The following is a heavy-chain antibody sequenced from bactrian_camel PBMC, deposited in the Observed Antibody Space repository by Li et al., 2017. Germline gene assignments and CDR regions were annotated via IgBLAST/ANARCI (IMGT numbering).Heavy chain of an antibody. CDR3: RLEVLTVTPSYLYVTLL. CDR2: IYIAFRPDDQRT. J-gene: IGHJ6*01. Sequence: HVQLVESGGGLVQPGGSLRLSCAASGYTYSSICMAWFRQAPGKEREAVATIYIAFRPDDQRTYYADPVKGRFTISQDNAKNTMYLQMNSLKPEDTACTIVRLEVLTVTPSYLYVTLLIGARGPRSPSP. V-gene: IGHV3-2*01. D-gene: IGHD2*01. CDR1: GYTYSSIC.